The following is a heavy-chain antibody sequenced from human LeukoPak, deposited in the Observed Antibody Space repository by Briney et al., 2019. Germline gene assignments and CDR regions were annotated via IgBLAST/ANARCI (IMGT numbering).Heavy chain of an antibody. CDR3: ARVPTETGYYTSYYYYYGMDV. Sequence: GGSLRLSCAASGFTFSSYAMHWVRQAPGKGLEWVAVISYDGSNKYYADSVKGRFTISRDNSKNTLYLQMNSLRAEDTAVYYCARVPTETGYYTSYYYYYGMDVWGQGTTVTVSS. CDR1: GFTFSSYA. D-gene: IGHD3/OR15-3a*01. CDR2: ISYDGSNK. V-gene: IGHV3-30*04. J-gene: IGHJ6*02.